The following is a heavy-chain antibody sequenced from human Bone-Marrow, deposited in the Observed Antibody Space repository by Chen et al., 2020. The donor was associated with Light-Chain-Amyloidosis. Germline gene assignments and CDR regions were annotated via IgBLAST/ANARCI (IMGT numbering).Heavy chain of an antibody. J-gene: IGHJ4*02. CDR2: IYSSGNS. Sequence: QVQLQESGPGLVKPSETLSLTCSVSGGSISIYYWSWIRQPPGKGLEWIGYIYSSGNSNYNPSLKSRVTISIDTSKNKFSLKLSSVTAADTAVYYCARRGDGYNFDYWGPGTLVTVSS. D-gene: IGHD5-12*01. CDR3: ARRGDGYNFDY. CDR1: GGSISIYY. V-gene: IGHV4-59*08.